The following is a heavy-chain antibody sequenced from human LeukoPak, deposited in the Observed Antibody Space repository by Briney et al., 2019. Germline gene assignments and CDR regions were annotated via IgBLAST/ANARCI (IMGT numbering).Heavy chain of an antibody. Sequence: GGSLRLSCTASGFTFGDYAMSWVRQAPGKGLEWVGFIRSKAYGGTTEYAASVKGRLTISRDDSKSIAYLQMNSLKAEDTAVYYCTRLRLEKRDYYGSGSYFDYWGQGTLVTVSS. CDR3: TRLRLEKRDYYGSGSYFDY. V-gene: IGHV3-49*04. CDR2: IRSKAYGGTT. CDR1: GFTFGDYA. J-gene: IGHJ4*02. D-gene: IGHD3-10*01.